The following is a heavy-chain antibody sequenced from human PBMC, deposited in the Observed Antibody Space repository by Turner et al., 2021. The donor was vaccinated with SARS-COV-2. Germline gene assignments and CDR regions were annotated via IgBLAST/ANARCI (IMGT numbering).Heavy chain of an antibody. J-gene: IGHJ4*02. V-gene: IGHV3-64D*06. CDR2: SIRNGRST. CDR3: VKGSY. Sequence: EVQLVESGGGLVQPGGSLRLSCSASGFTFSSYVMHWVRQGAWKGQEYVSASIRNGRSTYYADSVKGRFTISRDKSKNTLYLQMCSLRAEDTAVYYCVKGSYWGQGTLVTVSS. CDR1: GFTFSSYV.